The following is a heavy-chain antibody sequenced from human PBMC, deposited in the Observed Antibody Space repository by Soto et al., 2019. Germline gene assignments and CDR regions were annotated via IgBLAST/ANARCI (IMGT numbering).Heavy chain of an antibody. CDR3: ARDSTDPRLERPRDSY. J-gene: IGHJ4*02. CDR2: ISAYNGNT. V-gene: IGHV1-18*01. Sequence: ASVKVSCKASGYTFTSYGISWVRQAPGQGLEWMGWISAYNGNTNYAQKLQGRVTMTTDTSTSTAYMELRSLRSDDTAVYYCARDSTDPRLERPRDSYWGQGTLVTVSS. D-gene: IGHD1-1*01. CDR1: GYTFTSYG.